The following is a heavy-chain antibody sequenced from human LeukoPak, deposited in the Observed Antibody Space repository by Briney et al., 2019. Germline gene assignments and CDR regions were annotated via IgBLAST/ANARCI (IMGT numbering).Heavy chain of an antibody. V-gene: IGHV5-51*01. J-gene: IGHJ5*02. CDR3: ARERESGSSWFDP. CDR1: GYSFTNYW. D-gene: IGHD3-10*01. CDR2: IYPANSDT. Sequence: GESLKISCKASGYSFTNYWIGWVRQMPGKGLEWMAIIYPANSDTRYSASFQGQVTISAATSITTAYLQWSSLTASDTAMYYCARERESGSSWFDPWGQGTLVTVSS.